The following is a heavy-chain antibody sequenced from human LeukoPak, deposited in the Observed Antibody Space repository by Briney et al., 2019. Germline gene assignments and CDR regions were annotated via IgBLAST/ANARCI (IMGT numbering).Heavy chain of an antibody. CDR3: ARARPARPPYYYYYYGMDV. D-gene: IGHD6-6*01. Sequence: SETLSLTCTVSGGSISSGGYYWTWIRQHPGKGLEWIGYIYDSGSTYYNPSLKSRVTISLDTSKSQFSLKLSSVTAADTAVYYCARARPARPPYYYYYYGMDVWGQGTTVTVSS. CDR2: IYDSGST. J-gene: IGHJ6*02. CDR1: GGSISSGGYY. V-gene: IGHV4-31*03.